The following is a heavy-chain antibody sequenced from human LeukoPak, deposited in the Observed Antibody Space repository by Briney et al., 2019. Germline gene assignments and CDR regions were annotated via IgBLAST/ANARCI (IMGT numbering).Heavy chain of an antibody. J-gene: IGHJ4*02. CDR2: ISYDGSNK. CDR1: RFTFSSYA. V-gene: IGHV3-30-3*01. D-gene: IGHD6-19*01. CDR3: ARSGGCDY. Sequence: PGGSLRLSCAASRFTFSSYAIHWVRQAPGKGLEWVAVISYDGSNKYYADSVKGRFTISRDNSKNTLYLQVNSLRAEDTAVYYCARSGGCDYWGQGTLVTVSS.